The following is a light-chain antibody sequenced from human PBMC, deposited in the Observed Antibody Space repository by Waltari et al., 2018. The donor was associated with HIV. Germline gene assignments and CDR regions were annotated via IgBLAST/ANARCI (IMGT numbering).Light chain of an antibody. CDR1: SGESTYA. J-gene: IGLJ2*01. CDR2: VKSDGGY. CDR3: QSWGRSVSPLLA. Sequence: QLVLTQSPSASASLGASVKLTCTLSSGESTYAIAWHQQQPEKGPRFLMKVKSDGGYNKGDGFPDRFSGSSSGTERYLIISSLQSEDAADYYCQSWGRSVSPLLAFGGGTKLTVL. V-gene: IGLV4-69*01.